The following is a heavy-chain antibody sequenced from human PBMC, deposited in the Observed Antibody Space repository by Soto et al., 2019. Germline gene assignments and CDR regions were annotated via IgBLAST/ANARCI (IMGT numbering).Heavy chain of an antibody. CDR3: AKRLWAIGGPLHD. J-gene: IGHJ4*02. Sequence: GGSLRLSCAASGFTFSSYAMSWVRQAPGKGLEWVSEINPRGDSTNYADSVKGRFTVSRDNSRNTLYLQMSSLRVDDTAVYYWAKRLWAIGGPLHDWGQGTPVTVSS. CDR2: INPRGDST. V-gene: IGHV3-23*01. CDR1: GFTFSSYA. D-gene: IGHD3-16*01.